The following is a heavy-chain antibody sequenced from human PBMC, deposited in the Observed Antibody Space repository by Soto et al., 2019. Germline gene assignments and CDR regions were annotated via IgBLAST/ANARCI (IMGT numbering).Heavy chain of an antibody. Sequence: EVQLVESGGVLVQPGGSLRLSCAASGFTFSAYSMNWVRKAPGKGLEWVSYISSSSSTKYYADSVKGRFTISRDNAKHSLSLQMNSLRAEDTAVYYCAGWTTGIVGAFAIWGQGTMVTVSS. CDR2: ISSSSSTK. V-gene: IGHV3-48*01. CDR3: AGWTTGIVGAFAI. J-gene: IGHJ3*02. D-gene: IGHD1-1*01. CDR1: GFTFSAYS.